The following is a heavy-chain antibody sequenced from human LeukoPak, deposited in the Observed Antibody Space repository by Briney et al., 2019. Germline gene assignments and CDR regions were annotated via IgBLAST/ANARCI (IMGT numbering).Heavy chain of an antibody. J-gene: IGHJ4*02. V-gene: IGHV1-2*02. Sequence: ASVKVSCKASGYTFTGYYMHWVRQAPGQGLEWMGWINPNSGGTNYAQKFQGRVTMTRDTSISTAYMELSRLRSDDTAVYYCARVDYVWGSHRYSVDYWGQGTLVTVSS. D-gene: IGHD3-16*02. CDR1: GYTFTGYY. CDR3: ARVDYVWGSHRYSVDY. CDR2: INPNSGGT.